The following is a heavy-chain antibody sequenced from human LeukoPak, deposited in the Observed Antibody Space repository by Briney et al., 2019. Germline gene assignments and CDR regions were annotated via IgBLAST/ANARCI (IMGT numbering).Heavy chain of an antibody. CDR1: GFTFINYS. D-gene: IGHD1-1*01. Sequence: PGGSLRLSCTASGFTFINYSMNWVRQAPGKGLEWVSSISTNSAFIYYADSVRGRFTISRDNTKNSLYLQMDSLTAEDTAVYYCAKGERTFDPWGQGTLVTVSS. V-gene: IGHV3-21*04. CDR3: AKGERTFDP. J-gene: IGHJ5*02. CDR2: ISTNSAFI.